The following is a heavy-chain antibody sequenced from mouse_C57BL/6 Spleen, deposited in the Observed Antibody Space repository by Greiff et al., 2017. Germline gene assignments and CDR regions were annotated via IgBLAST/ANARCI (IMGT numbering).Heavy chain of an antibody. CDR1: GYTFTSYW. CDR3: ARGVVTTSFDY. V-gene: IGHV1-61*01. J-gene: IGHJ2*01. Sequence: QVQLQQPGAELVRPGSSVKLSCKASGYTFTSYWMDWVKQRPGQGLEWIGNIYPSDSETHYNQKFKDKATLTVDKSSSTAYMQLSSLTSEDSAVYYGARGVVTTSFDYWGQGTTLTVSS. CDR2: IYPSDSET. D-gene: IGHD2-1*01.